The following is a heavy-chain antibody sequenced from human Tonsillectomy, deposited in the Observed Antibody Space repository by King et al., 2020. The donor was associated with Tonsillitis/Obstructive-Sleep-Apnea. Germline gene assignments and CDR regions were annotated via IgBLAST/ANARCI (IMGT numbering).Heavy chain of an antibody. CDR3: AGGITAAGPRPNAFDI. V-gene: IGHV3-21*01. D-gene: IGHD6-13*01. CDR1: GFTFSSYS. CDR2: ISSSSSYI. J-gene: IGHJ3*02. Sequence: EVQLVESGGGLVKPGGSLRLSCAASGFTFSSYSMNWVRQAPGKGLEWVSSISSSSSYIYYADSVKGRFTISRDNAKNSLYLQMNSLRAEDTAVYYCAGGITAAGPRPNAFDIWGQGTMVTVSS.